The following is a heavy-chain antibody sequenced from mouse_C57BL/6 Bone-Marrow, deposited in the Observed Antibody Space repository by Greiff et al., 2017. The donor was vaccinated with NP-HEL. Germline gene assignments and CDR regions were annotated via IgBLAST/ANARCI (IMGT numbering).Heavy chain of an antibody. CDR1: GYSFTNYL. CDR2: VNLGSGGT. Sequence: VPVVESGAELVRPGTSVKVSCKASGYSFTNYLIEWVKQRPGQGLEWLGVVNLGSGGTNYNDNFKVKATLTADKSSSTADRQLSSLTSEDSAVYFCARSGAHDYGLDYWGQGTTLTVSS. V-gene: IGHV1-54*01. J-gene: IGHJ2*01. D-gene: IGHD1-2*01. CDR3: ARSGAHDYGLDY.